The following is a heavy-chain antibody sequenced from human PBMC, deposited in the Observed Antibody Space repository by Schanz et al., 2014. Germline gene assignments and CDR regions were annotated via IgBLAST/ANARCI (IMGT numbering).Heavy chain of an antibody. D-gene: IGHD6-13*01. CDR3: ARVYRWQHILGHFDS. J-gene: IGHJ4*02. V-gene: IGHV3-21*04. CDR2: ISSSSNYY. CDR1: GFIFTSYS. Sequence: EVQLVESGGGLVKSGGSLRLSCATSGFIFTSYSMHWVRQAPGKGLEWVSSISSSSNYYYYADSVKGRFTISRDAAKDSLFLQMTSLRADDTAVYYCARVYRWQHILGHFDSWGQGSLVTVSS.